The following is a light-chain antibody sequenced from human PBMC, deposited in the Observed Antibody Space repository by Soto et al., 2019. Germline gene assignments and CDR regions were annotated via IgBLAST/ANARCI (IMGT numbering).Light chain of an antibody. V-gene: IGKV1-6*01. Sequence: AIPMIQSPSSLSASVGDRVTITCRASQGIRNDLGWYQQKPGKPPKLLIYAASSLQSGVPSRFSGSGSGTDFTLTISSLQPEDFATYYCLQDRHYPRTFGQGTKVEIK. J-gene: IGKJ1*01. CDR3: LQDRHYPRT. CDR2: AAS. CDR1: QGIRND.